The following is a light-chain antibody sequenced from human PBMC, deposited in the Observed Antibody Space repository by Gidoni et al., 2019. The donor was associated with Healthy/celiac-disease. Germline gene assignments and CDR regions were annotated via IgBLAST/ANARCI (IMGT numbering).Light chain of an antibody. J-gene: IGKJ3*01. Sequence: EIVLTQSRGTLSLSPGERATISCRASQSVSSSYLAWYQQKPGQAPRLLIYGASSRATGIPDRFSGSGSGTDFTLTISRLEPEDFAVYYCQQYGSSRFTFGPGTKVEIK. CDR3: QQYGSSRFT. V-gene: IGKV3-20*01. CDR1: QSVSSSY. CDR2: GAS.